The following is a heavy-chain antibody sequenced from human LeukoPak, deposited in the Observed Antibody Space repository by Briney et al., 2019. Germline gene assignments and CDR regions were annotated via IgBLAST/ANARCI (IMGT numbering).Heavy chain of an antibody. CDR2: ISTTGST. V-gene: IGHV4-61*02. Sequence: SETLSLTCSVSGGSIGSGSDYWSWIRQPPGKGLEGIGRISTTGSTSYNPSLKNRVTISVDTSRNQFSLKLSSVTAADTAVYYCARETYSGSPPYYFDYWGQGTLVTVSS. CDR1: GGSIGSGSDY. J-gene: IGHJ4*02. D-gene: IGHD3-10*01. CDR3: ARETYSGSPPYYFDY.